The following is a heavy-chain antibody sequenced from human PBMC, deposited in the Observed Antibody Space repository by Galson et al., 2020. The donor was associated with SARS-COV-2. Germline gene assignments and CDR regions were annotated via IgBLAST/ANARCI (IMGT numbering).Heavy chain of an antibody. J-gene: IGHJ6*03. CDR3: ARAGYFSMDV. CDR2: IYRSEST. V-gene: IGHV4-4*02. Sequence: SETLSFTCAVSGGSISSDNWWNWARQPPGKGLEWIGEIYRSESTNYNPSLKSRVTITIDKSKNQFSLKLASVTAAATAVYFCARAGYFSMDVWGKGTTVTASS. CDR1: GGSISSDNW. D-gene: IGHD3-22*01.